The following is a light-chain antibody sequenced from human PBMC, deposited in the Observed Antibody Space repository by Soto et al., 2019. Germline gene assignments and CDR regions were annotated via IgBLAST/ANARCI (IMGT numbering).Light chain of an antibody. CDR3: QQYKDWPPLT. V-gene: IGKV3-15*01. CDR1: QSVSSN. Sequence: EIVMMQSPATLSVSPGERATLSCRASQSVSSNLAWYQQKPGQAPRLLIYGASTRATGIPARFSGNGFGTEFTLTISSLQSEDFAVYYCQQYKDWPPLTFGGGTTVEIK. J-gene: IGKJ4*01. CDR2: GAS.